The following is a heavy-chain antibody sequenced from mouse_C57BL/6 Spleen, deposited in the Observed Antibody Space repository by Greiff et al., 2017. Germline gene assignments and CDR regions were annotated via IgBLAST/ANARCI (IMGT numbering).Heavy chain of an antibody. J-gene: IGHJ1*03. V-gene: IGHV1-82*01. D-gene: IGHD2-1*01. Sequence: VQLQESGPELVKPGASVKISCKASGYAFSSSWMNWVKQRPGKGLEWIGRIYPGDGDTNYNGTVKGKATLTADKSSSTAYMQLSSLTSEDSAVYFCARTTGYGNSWYFDVWGTGTTVTVSS. CDR3: ARTTGYGNSWYFDV. CDR1: GYAFSSSW. CDR2: IYPGDGDT.